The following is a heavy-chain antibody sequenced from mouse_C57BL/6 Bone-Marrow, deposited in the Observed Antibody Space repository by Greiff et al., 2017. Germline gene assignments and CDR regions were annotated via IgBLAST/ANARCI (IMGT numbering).Heavy chain of an antibody. CDR2: IDPSDSYT. V-gene: IGHV1-59*01. Sequence: QVQLQQPGAELVRPGTSVTLSCKASGYTFTSYWMHWVKQRPGQGLEWIGVIDPSDSYTNYNQKFKGKATLTVDTSSSTAYMQLNSLTSEDSAVYYCARKVVAKAMDYWGQGTSVTVSS. CDR3: ARKVVAKAMDY. D-gene: IGHD1-1*01. J-gene: IGHJ4*01. CDR1: GYTFTSYW.